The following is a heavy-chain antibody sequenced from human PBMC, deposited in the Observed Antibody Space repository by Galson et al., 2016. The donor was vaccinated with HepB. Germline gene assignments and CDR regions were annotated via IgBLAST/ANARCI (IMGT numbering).Heavy chain of an antibody. D-gene: IGHD6-19*01. CDR1: GFSLSTSGMC. CDR3: ARLSTGHYTSGWGWFDP. V-gene: IGHV2-70*13. CDR2: IDWDDDK. Sequence: PALVKPTQTLTLTCTFSGFSLSTSGMCVTWIRQPPGKALEWLALIDWDDDKYYSTSLKTRLTISKDTSKNQVVLTMTNMDPVDTATYYCARLSTGHYTSGWGWFDPWGQGTLVIVSS. J-gene: IGHJ5*02.